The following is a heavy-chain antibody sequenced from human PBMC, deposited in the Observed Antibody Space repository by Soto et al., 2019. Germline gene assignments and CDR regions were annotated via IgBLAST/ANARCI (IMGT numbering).Heavy chain of an antibody. J-gene: IGHJ6*02. D-gene: IGHD3-22*01. Sequence: SETLSLTCAVSGGSISGYYWSWIRQPPGKGLEWIGYIYYSGSTNYNPSLKSRVTISVDTSKNQFSLKLSSVTAADTAVYYCARVGTNYYDSSGYGYYYYYGMDVWGQGTTVTVSS. CDR1: GGSISGYY. CDR3: ARVGTNYYDSSGYGYYYYYGMDV. CDR2: IYYSGST. V-gene: IGHV4-59*01.